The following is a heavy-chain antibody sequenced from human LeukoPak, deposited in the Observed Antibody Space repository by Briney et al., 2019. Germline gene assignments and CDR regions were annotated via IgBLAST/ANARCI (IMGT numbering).Heavy chain of an antibody. J-gene: IGHJ3*02. CDR2: INHSGST. CDR1: GGSFSGYY. Sequence: SETLSLTCAVYGGSFSGYYWSWIRQPPGKGLEWIGEINHSGSTNYNPSLKSRVTISVDTSKNQFSLKLSSVTAADTAVYYCARALTYSSSSVSAFDIWGQGTMVTVSS. D-gene: IGHD6-13*01. CDR3: ARALTYSSSSVSAFDI. V-gene: IGHV4-34*01.